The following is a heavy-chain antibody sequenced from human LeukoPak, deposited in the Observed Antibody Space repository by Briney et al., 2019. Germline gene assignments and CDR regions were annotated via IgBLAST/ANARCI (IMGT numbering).Heavy chain of an antibody. D-gene: IGHD3-22*01. V-gene: IGHV1-2*02. CDR1: GYTFTGYY. CDR3: ARDTPYDSSGSGDYYYYYYMDV. J-gene: IGHJ6*03. Sequence: ASVKVSCKASGYTFTGYYMHWVRQAPGQGLEWMGWINPNSGGTNYAQKFQGRVTMTRDTSISTAYMELSRLRSDDTAVYYCARDTPYDSSGSGDYYYYYYMDVWGKGTTVTVSS. CDR2: INPNSGGT.